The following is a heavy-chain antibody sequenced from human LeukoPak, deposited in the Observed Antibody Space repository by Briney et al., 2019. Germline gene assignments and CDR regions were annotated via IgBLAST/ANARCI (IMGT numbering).Heavy chain of an antibody. J-gene: IGHJ4*02. CDR2: ISYDGSNK. V-gene: IGHV3-30*18. Sequence: PGGSLRLSCAASGFTFSSYGMHWVRQAPGKGLEWVAVISYDGSNKYYADSVKGRFTISRDNSKNTLYLQMNSLRAEDTAVYYCAKLVGYSSGSPTDYWGQGTLVTVSS. CDR1: GFTFSSYG. CDR3: AKLVGYSSGSPTDY. D-gene: IGHD6-19*01.